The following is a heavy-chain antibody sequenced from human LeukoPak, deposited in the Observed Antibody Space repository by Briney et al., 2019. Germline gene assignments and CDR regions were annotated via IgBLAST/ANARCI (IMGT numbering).Heavy chain of an antibody. CDR2: INAGNGNT. V-gene: IGHV1-3*01. CDR3: ERGSWPVLLWFGALFPGYYGMDV. Sequence: ASVKVSCKASGYTFTSYAMHWVRQAPGQRLEWIGWINAGNGNTKYSQKCQGRVTINRDTSASTAYMELRSLRSEDTAVYYCERGSWPVLLWFGALFPGYYGMDVWGKGTTVTVSS. D-gene: IGHD3-10*01. J-gene: IGHJ6*04. CDR1: GYTFTSYA.